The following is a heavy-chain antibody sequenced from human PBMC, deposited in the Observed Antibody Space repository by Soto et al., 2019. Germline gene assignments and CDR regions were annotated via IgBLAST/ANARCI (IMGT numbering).Heavy chain of an antibody. J-gene: IGHJ6*03. CDR1: GGSFSGYY. CDR2: INHSGST. V-gene: IGHV4-34*01. D-gene: IGHD2-2*01. CDR3: ARGVGPYRVVVVPAAMGYYYYMDV. Sequence: PSETLSLTCAVDGGSFSGYYCSWIRQPPGKGLEWIGEINHSGSTNYNPSLKCRVTISVDTSKNQFSLKLSSVTAADTAVYYCARGVGPYRVVVVPAAMGYYYYMDVWGKGTTVTVSS.